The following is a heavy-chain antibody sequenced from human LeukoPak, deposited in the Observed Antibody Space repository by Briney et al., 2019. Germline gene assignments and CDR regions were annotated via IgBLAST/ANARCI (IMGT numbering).Heavy chain of an antibody. J-gene: IGHJ3*02. V-gene: IGHV3-33*01. CDR1: GXTFSNYA. Sequence: PGGSLRLSCAASGXTFSNYAMHWVRQAPGKGLEWMAIIWYDGSYKYYADSVKGRFTISRDNSKNTLYLQVNSLTAEDTAVYYCARGNSDAFDIWGHGTMVTVSS. CDR3: ARGNSDAFDI. CDR2: IWYDGSYK. D-gene: IGHD4-23*01.